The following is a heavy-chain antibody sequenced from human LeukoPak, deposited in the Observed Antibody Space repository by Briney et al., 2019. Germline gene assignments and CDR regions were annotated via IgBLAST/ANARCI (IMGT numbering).Heavy chain of an antibody. CDR1: GYTFTSYD. CDR2: MNPNSGNT. V-gene: IGHV1-8*01. CDR3: ATDGSSGSWGYYYYMDV. Sequence: ASVKVSCKASGYTFTSYDINWVRQATGQGLEWMGWMNPNSGNTGYAQKFQGRVTMTEDTSTDTAYMELSSLRSEDTAVYYCATDGSSGSWGYYYYMDVWGKGTTVTVSS. D-gene: IGHD1-26*01. J-gene: IGHJ6*03.